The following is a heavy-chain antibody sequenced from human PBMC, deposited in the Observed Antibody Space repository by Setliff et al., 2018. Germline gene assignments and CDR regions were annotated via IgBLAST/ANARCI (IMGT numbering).Heavy chain of an antibody. V-gene: IGHV3-30*02. CDR2: IRPDGSNK. CDR1: GFTFSGYG. CDR3: VCFSWRGCSGDTCYSGDDSFDM. J-gene: IGHJ3*02. Sequence: GGSLRLSCAASGFTFSGYGIHWVRQAPGKGLEWVAFIRPDGSNKYYADFVKGRFTISRDNSKNTLYLQMNSLRVEDSAIYYCVCFSWRGCSGDTCYSGDDSFDMWGQGTVVTVSS. D-gene: IGHD2-15*01.